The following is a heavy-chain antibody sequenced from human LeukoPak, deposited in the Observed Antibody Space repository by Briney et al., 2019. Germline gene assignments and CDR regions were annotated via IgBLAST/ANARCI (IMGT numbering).Heavy chain of an antibody. CDR3: ARMDRLSAAPTTDWFDP. D-gene: IGHD4-17*01. V-gene: IGHV1-8*01. J-gene: IGHJ5*02. Sequence: ASVKVSCKASGYPFTSYGINWVRQAAGQGIEWMGWMNPNSGATGYAQKFQGRVTMTRDTSIGAAYMELSSLISDDTAVYYCARMDRLSAAPTTDWFDPWGQGTLVTVSS. CDR2: MNPNSGAT. CDR1: GYPFTSYG.